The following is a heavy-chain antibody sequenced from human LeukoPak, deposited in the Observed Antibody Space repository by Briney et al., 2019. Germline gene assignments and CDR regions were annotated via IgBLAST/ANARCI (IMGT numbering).Heavy chain of an antibody. D-gene: IGHD5-18*01. Sequence: GGSLRLSCAASGFTFDDYPMHWVRQAPGKGLEWVSGVSWNSGSIGYADSVKGRFTISRDNAKNSLYLQMNSPRAEDTALYYCAKDMGYSYGPRFDYWGQGTLVTVSS. CDR2: VSWNSGSI. CDR3: AKDMGYSYGPRFDY. CDR1: GFTFDDYP. J-gene: IGHJ4*02. V-gene: IGHV3-9*01.